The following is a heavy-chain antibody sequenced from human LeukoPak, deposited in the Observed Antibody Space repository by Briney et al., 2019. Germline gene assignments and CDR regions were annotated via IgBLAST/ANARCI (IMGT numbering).Heavy chain of an antibody. CDR2: ISSSGSTM. J-gene: IGHJ4*02. CDR3: ARHSSGPNPDY. CDR1: GFSFTDYD. V-gene: IGHV3-11*01. Sequence: GGSLRLSCAASGFSFTDYDMTWIRQAPGKGLEWNSYISSSGSTMYYADSVKGRFTISRDNAKNSLYLQMTSLRADDTAVYYCARHSSGPNPDYWGQGTLVTVSS. D-gene: IGHD6-19*01.